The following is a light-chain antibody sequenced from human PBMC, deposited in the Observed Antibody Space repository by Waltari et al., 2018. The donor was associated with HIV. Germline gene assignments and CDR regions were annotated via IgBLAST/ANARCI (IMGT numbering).Light chain of an antibody. CDR2: GAS. J-gene: IGKJ5*01. CDR1: QSVSSN. V-gene: IGKV3-15*01. Sequence: EIVMTQSPATLSVSPGERATLSCRASQSVSSNLAWYQQKPGQAPRLLMYGASTRATGIPARFSGSGSGTEFTLTISSLHSEDFVVYYCQQYNNWLLITFGQGTRLEIK. CDR3: QQYNNWLLIT.